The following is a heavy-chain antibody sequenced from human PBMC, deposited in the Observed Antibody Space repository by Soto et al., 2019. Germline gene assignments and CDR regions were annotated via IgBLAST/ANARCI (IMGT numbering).Heavy chain of an antibody. CDR3: TRPPLPGYSIHFNS. J-gene: IGHJ4*02. CDR2: VYPRDSDT. CDR1: GDIFIDYW. V-gene: IGHV5-51*01. Sequence: EECLRISCKASGDIFIDYWIVWVLQMPGKGLECTGIVYPRDSDTIYSSSFQAQVTISADRSTGTAFLQWRSLKASNTALYYCTRPPLPGYSIHFNSWGQGTMVTGSS. D-gene: IGHD2-15*01.